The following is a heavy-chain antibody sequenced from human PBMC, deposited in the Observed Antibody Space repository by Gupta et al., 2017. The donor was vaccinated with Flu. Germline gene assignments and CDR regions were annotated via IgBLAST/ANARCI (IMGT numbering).Heavy chain of an antibody. CDR1: GFTFRIYD. J-gene: IGHJ6*02. Sequence: EVQLVESGGGWVQPGGSLRLSCAASGFTFRIYDIHWVRQATGKGLEWVSAIGTAGDTYYPGSVKGRFTISRENAKNSLYLQMNSLRAGDTAVYYCARSGYVGYGMDVWGQGTTVTVSS. CDR2: IGTAGDT. D-gene: IGHD5-12*01. V-gene: IGHV3-13*04. CDR3: ARSGYVGYGMDV.